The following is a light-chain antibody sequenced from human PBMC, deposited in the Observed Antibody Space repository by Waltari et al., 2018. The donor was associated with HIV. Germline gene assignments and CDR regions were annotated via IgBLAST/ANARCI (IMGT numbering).Light chain of an antibody. CDR2: HDN. Sequence: SYQLTQPPSISVTAGQTATITCSGNRLEHKNVSWYQRRPGQSPVALIFHDNKRPSGIPERFSGSNFGDTATLAISETQGDDEGEYYCQAWDNNSVVFGGGTRLTVL. J-gene: IGLJ2*01. V-gene: IGLV3-1*01. CDR3: QAWDNNSVV. CDR1: RLEHKN.